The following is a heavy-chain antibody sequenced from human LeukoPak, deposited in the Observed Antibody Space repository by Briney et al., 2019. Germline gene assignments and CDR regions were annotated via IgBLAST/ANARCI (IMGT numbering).Heavy chain of an antibody. CDR2: INWNGGST. J-gene: IGHJ4*02. V-gene: IGHV3-20*04. Sequence: GGSLRLSCAASGFTFYDYGMSWVRQAPGKGLEWVSGINWNGGSTGYADSVKGRFTISRDNAKNSLYLQMNSLRAEDTALYYCARDFHDSSGYYTYFFDYWGQGTLVTVSS. D-gene: IGHD3-22*01. CDR3: ARDFHDSSGYYTYFFDY. CDR1: GFTFYDYG.